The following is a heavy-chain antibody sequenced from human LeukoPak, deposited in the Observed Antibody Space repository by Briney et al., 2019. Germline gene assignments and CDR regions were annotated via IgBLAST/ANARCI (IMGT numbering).Heavy chain of an antibody. J-gene: IGHJ3*02. D-gene: IGHD1-26*01. Sequence: SETLSLTCAVSGGSLTNSNGGNWVRQPPGKGLEWIGEIFHSGSTNYNSSLKSRVAISVDKSKNQFSLELSSVTAADTAVYYCARDQGSGSYGDAFDIWGQGTMVTVSS. CDR3: ARDQGSGSYGDAFDI. CDR2: IFHSGST. CDR1: GGSLTNSNG. V-gene: IGHV4-4*02.